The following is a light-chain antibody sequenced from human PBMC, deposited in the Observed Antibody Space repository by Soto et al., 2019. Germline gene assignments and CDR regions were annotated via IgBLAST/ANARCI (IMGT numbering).Light chain of an antibody. V-gene: IGKV1-17*01. CDR3: LHHYAFSFT. J-gene: IGKJ3*01. Sequence: DIQMTQSPSSLSSSVGGRVTITCRASQDIGTSLDWFQQKPGTAPKRLIYTISDLQSGVPSRFSCGGCGTEFTLTISSLQTEDSANYYCLHHYAFSFTFGPGTKV. CDR1: QDIGTS. CDR2: TIS.